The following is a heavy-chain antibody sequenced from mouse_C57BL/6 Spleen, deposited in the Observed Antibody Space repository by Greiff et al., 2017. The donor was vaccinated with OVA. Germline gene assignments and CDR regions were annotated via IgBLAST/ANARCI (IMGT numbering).Heavy chain of an antibody. CDR2: ISSGGDYI. D-gene: IGHD1-1*02. J-gene: IGHJ2*01. CDR1: GFTFSSYA. Sequence: EVQVVESGEGLVKPGGSLKLSCAASGFTFSSYAMSWVRQTPEKRLEWVAYISSGGDYIYYADTVQGRFTISRNNARNTLYLQMSSLKSEETAMYYCTRDRLVGEYYFDYWGQGTTLTVSS. CDR3: TRDRLVGEYYFDY. V-gene: IGHV5-9-1*02.